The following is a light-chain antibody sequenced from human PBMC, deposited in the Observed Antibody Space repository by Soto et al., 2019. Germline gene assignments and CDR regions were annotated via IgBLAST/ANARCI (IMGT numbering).Light chain of an antibody. CDR1: PRISSY. J-gene: IGKJ2*01. CDR2: AAS. Sequence: DIQMTQSPSSLSVSVGDRVTITCRASPRISSYLNWYQQKPGKAPKLLIYAASSLQSGVPSRFSGSGSGTHFALTISSLQPEDVATYYCQQSYSTPYTFGQGTKLEIK. CDR3: QQSYSTPYT. V-gene: IGKV1-39*01.